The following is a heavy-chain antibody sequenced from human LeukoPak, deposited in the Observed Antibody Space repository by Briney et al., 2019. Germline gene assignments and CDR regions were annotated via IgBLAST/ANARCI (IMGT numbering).Heavy chain of an antibody. V-gene: IGHV3-30*18. J-gene: IGHJ4*02. CDR1: GFTFSSYG. Sequence: GGSLRLSCAASGFTFSSYGMHWVRQAPGKGLEWVAVISYDGSNKYYADSVKGRFTISRDNSKNSLYLQMNSLRAEDTALYYCAKDVAHTAMGFDYWGQGTLVTVSS. CDR3: AKDVAHTAMGFDY. CDR2: ISYDGSNK. D-gene: IGHD5-18*01.